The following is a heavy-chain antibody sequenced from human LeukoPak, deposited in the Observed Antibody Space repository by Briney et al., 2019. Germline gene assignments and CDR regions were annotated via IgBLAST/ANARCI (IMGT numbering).Heavy chain of an antibody. Sequence: GGSLRLSCAASGFTFSSYAMSWVRQAPGKGREWVSAISGSGGSTYYADSVKGRLTISRDNSKNTLYLQMNSLRAEDTAVYYCAKDPGVLWFGELLGTFDYWGQGTLVTVSS. V-gene: IGHV3-23*01. CDR1: GFTFSSYA. CDR2: ISGSGGST. CDR3: AKDPGVLWFGELLGTFDY. D-gene: IGHD3-10*01. J-gene: IGHJ4*02.